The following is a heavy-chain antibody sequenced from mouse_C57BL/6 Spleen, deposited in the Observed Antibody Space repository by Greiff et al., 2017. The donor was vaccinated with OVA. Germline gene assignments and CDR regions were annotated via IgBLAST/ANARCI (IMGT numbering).Heavy chain of an antibody. CDR1: GFTFSSYA. CDR3: TKEGNYAFMDY. CDR2: ISSGGDYI. Sequence: DVHLVESGEGLVKPGGSLKLSCAASGFTFSSYAMSWVRQTPEKRLEWVAYISSGGDYIYYADTVKGRFTISRDNARNTLYLQMSSLKSEDTAMYYCTKEGNYAFMDYWGQGTSVTVSS. V-gene: IGHV5-9-1*02. J-gene: IGHJ4*01. D-gene: IGHD1-1*01.